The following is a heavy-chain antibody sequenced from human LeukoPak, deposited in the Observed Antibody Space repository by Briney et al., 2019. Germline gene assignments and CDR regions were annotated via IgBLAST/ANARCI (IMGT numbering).Heavy chain of an antibody. D-gene: IGHD2-2*01. CDR3: TRATSVVVPAADHYYYGMDV. CDR2: INPNSGGT. CDR1: GYTFTGYY. J-gene: IGHJ6*02. Sequence: ATVKVSCKASGYTFTGYYMHWVRQAPVQGLEWMGWINPNSGGTNYAQKFQGRVTMTRDTSLSTAYMELSRLRSDDTAVYYCTRATSVVVPAADHYYYGMDVWGQGTTVTVSS. V-gene: IGHV1-2*02.